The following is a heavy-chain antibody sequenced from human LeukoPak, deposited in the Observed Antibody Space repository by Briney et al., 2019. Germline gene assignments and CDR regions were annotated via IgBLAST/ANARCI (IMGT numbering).Heavy chain of an antibody. CDR2: IKHSWSH. V-gene: IGHV4-34*01. J-gene: IGHJ4*02. Sequence: SDTLALTCSVYGGSHSCYCWSWIPHPPAKGRDWIGEIKHSWSHNYNAALKTRVNIPLDGSQDQFSMELTAVTAADTAVYYCTRGKPETGFDCWVRGTLVALSS. CDR1: GGSHSCYC. D-gene: IGHD1-14*01. CDR3: TRGKPETGFDC.